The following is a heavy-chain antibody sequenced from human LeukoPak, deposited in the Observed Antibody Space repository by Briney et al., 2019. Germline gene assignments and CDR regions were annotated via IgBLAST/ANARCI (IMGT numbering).Heavy chain of an antibody. D-gene: IGHD2-2*01. CDR2: INPSGGST. CDR1: GYTFTSYY. Sequence: GASVKVSCKASGYTFTSYYMHWVRQAPGQGLEWMGIINPSGGSTSYAQKFQGRVTMTRDTSTSTVYMELSSLRSEDTAVYYCARAETGYCSSTNCYEFDYWGQGTLVTVSS. V-gene: IGHV1-46*01. J-gene: IGHJ4*02. CDR3: ARAETGYCSSTNCYEFDY.